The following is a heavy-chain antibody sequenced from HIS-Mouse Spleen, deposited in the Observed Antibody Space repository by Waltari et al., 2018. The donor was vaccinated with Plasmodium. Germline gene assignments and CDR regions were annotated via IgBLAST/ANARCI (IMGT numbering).Heavy chain of an antibody. V-gene: IGHV4-34*01. D-gene: IGHD6-19*01. CDR2: INHSGST. Sequence: QVQLQPWGAGLLKPSETLSLTCAVSGGSFSGYSWSWIRQPPGKGLAWIGEINHSGSTNYNPSLKSRVTISVDTSKNQFSMKLSSVTAADTAVYYCARGPGYSSGWYYFDYWGQGTLVTVSS. CDR1: GGSFSGYS. CDR3: ARGPGYSSGWYYFDY. J-gene: IGHJ4*02.